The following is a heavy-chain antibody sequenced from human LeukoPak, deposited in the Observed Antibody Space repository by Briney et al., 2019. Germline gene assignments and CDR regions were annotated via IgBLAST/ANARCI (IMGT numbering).Heavy chain of an antibody. CDR1: GYTFTSYG. D-gene: IGHD2-2*02. CDR2: ISAYNGNT. Sequence: ASVKVSCKASGYTFTSYGISWVRQAPGQGLEWMGWISAYNGNTNYAQKLQGRVTMTTDPSTSTAYMELRSLRSDDTAVYYCARGRYCSSTSCYTEFDYWGQGTLVTVSS. CDR3: ARGRYCSSTSCYTEFDY. V-gene: IGHV1-18*01. J-gene: IGHJ4*02.